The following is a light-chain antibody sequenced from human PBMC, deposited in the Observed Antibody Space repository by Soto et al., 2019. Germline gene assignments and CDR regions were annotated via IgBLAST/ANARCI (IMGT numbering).Light chain of an antibody. CDR3: ATWDGGLTPQGV. CDR2: DNN. J-gene: IGLJ1*01. CDR1: NSHNGKYY. V-gene: IGLV1-51*01. Sequence: QSVVSRPPPVSGAPGQRGTISCSGSNSHNGKYYVSWYQQVPGTAPRLLIYDNNQRPSGIPDRFSGSKSGTSATLAITGLQTGDEADYYCATWDGGLTPQGVFGTGTKVTVL.